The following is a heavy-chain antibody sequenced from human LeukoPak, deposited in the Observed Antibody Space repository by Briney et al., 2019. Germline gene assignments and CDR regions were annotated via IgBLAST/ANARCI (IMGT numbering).Heavy chain of an antibody. D-gene: IGHD3-16*01. CDR1: GGTFSSYA. V-gene: IGHV1-69*13. J-gene: IGHJ3*02. CDR2: IIPIFGTA. CDR3: ARDGGPDAFDI. Sequence: GASVKVSCKASGGTFSSYAISWVRQAPGQGLEWMGGIIPIFGTANYAQKFQGRVTITADESTSTAYMELSSLRPEDTAVYYCARDGGPDAFDIWGQGTMVTVSS.